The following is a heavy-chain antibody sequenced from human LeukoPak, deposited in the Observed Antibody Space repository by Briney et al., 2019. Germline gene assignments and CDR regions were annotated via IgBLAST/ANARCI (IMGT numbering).Heavy chain of an antibody. D-gene: IGHD3-3*01. CDR2: IWYDGSNK. CDR1: GFTFSSYG. J-gene: IGHJ4*02. Sequence: GGSLRLSCAASGFTFSSYGMHWVRQAPGKGLEWVAVIWYDGSNKYYADSVKGRFTISRDNSKNTLYLQMNSLRAEDTAVYYCARSSSITIFGVDYWGQGTPVTVSS. V-gene: IGHV3-33*01. CDR3: ARSSSITIFGVDY.